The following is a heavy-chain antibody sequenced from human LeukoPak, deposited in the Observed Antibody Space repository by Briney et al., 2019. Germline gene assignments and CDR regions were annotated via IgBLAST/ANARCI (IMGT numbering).Heavy chain of an antibody. J-gene: IGHJ4*02. D-gene: IGHD3-10*01. V-gene: IGHV4-61*02. CDR2: IYTSGST. CDR3: ASTSMVRGY. CDR1: GGSISSGSFY. Sequence: SQTLSLTCTVSGGSISSGSFYWSWIRQPAGKGLEWIGRIYTSGSTNYNPSLKSRVTISVDTSKNQFSLKLSSVTAADTAVYYCASTSMVRGYWGQGTLVTVSS.